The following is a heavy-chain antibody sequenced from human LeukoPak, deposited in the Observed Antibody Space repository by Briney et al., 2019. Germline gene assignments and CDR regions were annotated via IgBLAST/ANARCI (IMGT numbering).Heavy chain of an antibody. V-gene: IGHV3-30*18. J-gene: IGHJ4*02. CDR3: AKEEQQLISLGLDY. D-gene: IGHD6-13*01. CDR1: GFTFSSYG. CDR2: ISYHGSVK. Sequence: GSLRLSCAASGFTFSSYGMHWVRQAPGKGLEWVAVISYHGSVKYYSDSVKGRFTISRDSSKNTLYLQMNSLRAEDTAVYYCAKEEQQLISLGLDYWGQGTLVTVSS.